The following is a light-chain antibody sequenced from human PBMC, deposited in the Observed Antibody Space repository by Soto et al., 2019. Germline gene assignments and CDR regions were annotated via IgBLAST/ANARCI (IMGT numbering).Light chain of an antibody. CDR1: QNIRSW. V-gene: IGKV1-5*01. CDR2: DAS. J-gene: IGKJ2*01. Sequence: DMPVTQSPTTLSASVGDRVTITCRASQNIRSWLAWYQQKPGKAPKVLIYDASTLESGVPSRFSGSGFGTEFTLTISSLQPDDFATYYCQHYNGYLGQGTKLEIK. CDR3: QHYNGY.